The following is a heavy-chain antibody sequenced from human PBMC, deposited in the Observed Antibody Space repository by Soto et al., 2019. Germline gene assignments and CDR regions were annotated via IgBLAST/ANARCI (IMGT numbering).Heavy chain of an antibody. J-gene: IGHJ4*02. CDR2: IYYNGST. CDR1: RDSITNYF. V-gene: IGHV4-59*01. CDR3: AGDRDSSGYYSGLDY. Sequence: SETRSVTCTVWRDSITNYFWTWIPEPPGKALEWVGFIYYNGSTQYNPSLKSRVAMSVDTSKNQFSLKLNSVTAADTAVYYCAGDRDSSGYYSGLDYWGQGILVTVS. D-gene: IGHD3-22*01.